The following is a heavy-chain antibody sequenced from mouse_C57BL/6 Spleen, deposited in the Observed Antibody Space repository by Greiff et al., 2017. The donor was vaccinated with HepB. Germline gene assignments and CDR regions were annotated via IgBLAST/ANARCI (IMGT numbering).Heavy chain of an antibody. CDR2: IDPSDSYT. V-gene: IGHV1-69*01. CDR3: ARVRQLKAMDY. J-gene: IGHJ4*01. Sequence: QVQLKQPGAELVMPGASVKLSCKASGYTFTSYWMHWVKQRPGQGLEWIGEIDPSDSYTNYNQKFKGKSTLTVDKSSSTAYMQLSSLTSEDSAVYYCARVRQLKAMDYWGQGTSVTVSS. D-gene: IGHD3-2*02. CDR1: GYTFTSYW.